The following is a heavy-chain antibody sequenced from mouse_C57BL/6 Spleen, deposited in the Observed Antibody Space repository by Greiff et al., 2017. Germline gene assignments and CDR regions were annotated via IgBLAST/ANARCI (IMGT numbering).Heavy chain of an antibody. D-gene: IGHD2-3*01. V-gene: IGHV1-82*01. CDR1: GYAFSSSW. Sequence: VLLVESGPELVKPGASVKISCKASGYAFSSSWMNWVKQRPGKGLEWIGRIYPGDGDTNYNGKFKGKATLTADKSSSTAYMQLSSLTSEDSAVYFCAREGWLLGGFDYWGQGTTLTVSS. J-gene: IGHJ2*01. CDR2: IYPGDGDT. CDR3: AREGWLLGGFDY.